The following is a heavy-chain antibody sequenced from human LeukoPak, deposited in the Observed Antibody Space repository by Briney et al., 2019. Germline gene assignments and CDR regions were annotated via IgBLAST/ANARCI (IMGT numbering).Heavy chain of an antibody. Sequence: PSQTLSLTCTVSGGSISSGGYYWSWIRQHPGKGLEWIGYIYCSGSTYYNPSLKSRVTISVYTSKNQFSLKLSSVTAADTAVYYCARGADCSGGSCYPGNWFDPWGQGTLVTVSS. J-gene: IGHJ5*02. CDR2: IYCSGST. CDR1: GGSISSGGYY. V-gene: IGHV4-31*03. CDR3: ARGADCSGGSCYPGNWFDP. D-gene: IGHD2-15*01.